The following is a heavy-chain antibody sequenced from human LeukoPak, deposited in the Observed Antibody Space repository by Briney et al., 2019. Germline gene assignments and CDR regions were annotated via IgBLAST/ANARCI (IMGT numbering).Heavy chain of an antibody. Sequence: TPSETLSLTCAVYGGSFSGYYWSWIRQPPGKGLEWIGEINHSGSTNYNPSLKSRVTISVDTSKNQFSLKLSSVTAADTAVYYCARGYSSGWYRVDAFDIWGQGTMVTVSS. D-gene: IGHD6-19*01. J-gene: IGHJ3*02. CDR1: GGSFSGYY. CDR2: INHSGST. CDR3: ARGYSSGWYRVDAFDI. V-gene: IGHV4-34*01.